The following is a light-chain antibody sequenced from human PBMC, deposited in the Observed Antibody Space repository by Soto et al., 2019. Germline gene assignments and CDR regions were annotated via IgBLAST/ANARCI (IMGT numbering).Light chain of an antibody. Sequence: QLVLTQSPSASASLGASVKLTCTLSSGHSTYAIARHQQQPEKGPRYLMKLNSDGSHKKGDGIPDRFSGSSSGAERYLTISSLQSEDEADYYCQTWGTGYWVFGGGTKVTVL. CDR2: LNSDGSH. V-gene: IGLV4-69*01. J-gene: IGLJ3*02. CDR3: QTWGTGYWV. CDR1: SGHSTYA.